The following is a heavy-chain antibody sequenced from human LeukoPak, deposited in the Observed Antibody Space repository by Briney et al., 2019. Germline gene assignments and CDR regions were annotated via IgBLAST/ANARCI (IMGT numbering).Heavy chain of an antibody. J-gene: IGHJ4*02. D-gene: IGHD3-22*01. CDR1: GGTFSSYA. CDR2: ISGSGGST. V-gene: IGHV3-23*01. Sequence: ASVKVSCKASGGTFSSYAMSWVRQAPGKGLEWVSAISGSGGSTYYADSVKGRFTISRDNSKNTLYLQMNSLRAEDTAVYYCAKFQLPYDSSGAIDYWGQGTLVTVSS. CDR3: AKFQLPYDSSGAIDY.